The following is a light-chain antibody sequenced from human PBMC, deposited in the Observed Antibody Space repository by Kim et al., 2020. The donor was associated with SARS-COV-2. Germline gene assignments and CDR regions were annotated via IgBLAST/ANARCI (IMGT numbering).Light chain of an antibody. CDR2: EVA. Sequence: PGQSVTISCTGTSSAVGAYNYVSWYQQHPGKAPKLIIYEVAKRPSGVPDRFSGSKSGNTASLTVSGLQAEDEADYYCSSYAGIIWVFGGGTQLTVL. CDR1: SSAVGAYNY. CDR3: SSYAGIIWV. V-gene: IGLV2-8*01. J-gene: IGLJ3*02.